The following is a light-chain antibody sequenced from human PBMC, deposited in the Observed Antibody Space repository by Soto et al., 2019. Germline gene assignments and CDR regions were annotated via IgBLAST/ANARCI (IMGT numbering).Light chain of an antibody. CDR3: QQVESYPST. Sequence: DIQMTQSPSSPSASVGDRVTITCRASQGISSFLAWYQQKPGKAPKLLIYAASSLQSGVPSRFSGSGFGTDFTLTITSLQPEDFATYYCQQVESYPSTFGGGTKVAIK. CDR2: AAS. J-gene: IGKJ4*01. V-gene: IGKV1-9*01. CDR1: QGISSF.